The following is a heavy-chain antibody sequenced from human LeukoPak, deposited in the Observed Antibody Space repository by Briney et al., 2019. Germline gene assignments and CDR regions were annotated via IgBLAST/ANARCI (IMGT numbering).Heavy chain of an antibody. D-gene: IGHD2-15*01. Sequence: RGSLRLSCAPPGFTFNSYEMNSVRQALGKGLEWVSYITSSGRTIKYADSVKGRFTISRDNAKDSLYLQMNSLRPEDTAVYYCARESPFCSGVSCFFDYWGQGTLVTVSS. CDR1: GFTFNSYE. V-gene: IGHV3-48*03. J-gene: IGHJ4*02. CDR3: ARESPFCSGVSCFFDY. CDR2: ITSSGRTI.